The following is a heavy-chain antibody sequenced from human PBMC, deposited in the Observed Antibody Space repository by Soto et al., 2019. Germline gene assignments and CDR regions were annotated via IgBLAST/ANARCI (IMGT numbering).Heavy chain of an antibody. D-gene: IGHD1-7*01. V-gene: IGHV1-18*04. CDR1: GYTFTSYG. J-gene: IGHJ5*02. CDR3: ARSSSKVELEGWFDP. CDR2: ISAYNGNT. Sequence: QVQLVQSGAEVKKPGASVKVSCKASGYTFTSYGISWVRQDPGQGLEWMGWISAYNGNTNYAQKLQGRVTMTTDTSTSTAYMELRSLRSDDTAVYYCARSSSKVELEGWFDPWGQGTLVTVSS.